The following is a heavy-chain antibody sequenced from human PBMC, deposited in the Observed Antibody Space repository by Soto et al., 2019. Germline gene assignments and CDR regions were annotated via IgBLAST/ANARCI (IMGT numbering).Heavy chain of an antibody. D-gene: IGHD2-21*02. CDR2: IYYSGST. CDR1: GGSISSGCYY. Sequence: PSETLSLTCPVSGGSISSGCYYCSWIRQHPGKGLEWIGYIYYSGSTYYNPSLKSRVTISVDTSKNQFSLKLSSVTAADTAVYYCARVGDTPNCGGDCYWFDPWGQGTLVTVSS. J-gene: IGHJ5*02. V-gene: IGHV4-31*03. CDR3: ARVGDTPNCGGDCYWFDP.